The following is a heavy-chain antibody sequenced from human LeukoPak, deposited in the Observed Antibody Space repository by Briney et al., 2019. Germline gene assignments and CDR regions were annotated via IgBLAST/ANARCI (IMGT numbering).Heavy chain of an antibody. CDR2: IKEDGSKK. D-gene: IGHD3-22*01. CDR1: GFTFSSYW. J-gene: IGHJ4*02. Sequence: GGSLRLSCAASGFTFSSYWMSWVRQAPGKGLEWVANIKEDGSKKYYVDSVKGRFTISRDNSKNTLYLQMNSLRAEDTAVYYCARGANYYDSSVGDKQFDYWGQGTLVTVAS. CDR3: ARGANYYDSSVGDKQFDY. V-gene: IGHV3-7*03.